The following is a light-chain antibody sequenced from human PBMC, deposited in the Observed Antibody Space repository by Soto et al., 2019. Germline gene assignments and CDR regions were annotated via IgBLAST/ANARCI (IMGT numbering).Light chain of an antibody. V-gene: IGKV1-39*01. J-gene: IGKJ2*03. Sequence: DIQMTQSPSSLSASVGDKVTITCRASQTIGSYLNWYQQKSGKAPQLLIYAACSVQSEIPSDFSGSGSAADFTLAISNLQPEDFATYYWQQCYNNTRGFGRAPEVDIK. CDR3: QQCYNNTRG. CDR2: AAC. CDR1: QTIGSY.